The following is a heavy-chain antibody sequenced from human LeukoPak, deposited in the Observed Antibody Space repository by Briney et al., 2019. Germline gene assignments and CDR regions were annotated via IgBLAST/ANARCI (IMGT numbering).Heavy chain of an antibody. D-gene: IGHD3-3*01. CDR3: ARQGRDITIFGVVIGRVDY. J-gene: IGHJ4*02. Sequence: GESLKISCKGSGYSFTSYWIGWVRQMPGKGLGWMGIIYPGDSDTRYSPSFQGQVTISADKSISTAYLQWSSLKASGTAMYYCARQGRDITIFGVVIGRVDYWGQGTLVTVSS. CDR1: GYSFTSYW. V-gene: IGHV5-51*01. CDR2: IYPGDSDT.